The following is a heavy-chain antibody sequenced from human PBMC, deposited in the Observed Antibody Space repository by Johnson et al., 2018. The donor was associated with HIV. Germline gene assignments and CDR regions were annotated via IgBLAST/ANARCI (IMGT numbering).Heavy chain of an antibody. J-gene: IGHJ3*02. V-gene: IGHV3-33*01. CDR3: AGGSYYDSSGDAFDI. D-gene: IGHD3-22*01. CDR2: IWFDGSNE. CDR1: GFTFSKFG. Sequence: QMQLVESGGGVVQTGMSLRLSCAASGFTFSKFGMHWVRQAPGKGLEWVAVIWFDGSNEYYADSVKGRFTISRDNSKNTLFLQMNNLKVEDTAVYYCAGGSYYDSSGDAFDIWGQGTMVTVSS.